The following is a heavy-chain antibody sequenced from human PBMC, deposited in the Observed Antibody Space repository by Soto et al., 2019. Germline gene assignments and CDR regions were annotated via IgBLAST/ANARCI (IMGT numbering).Heavy chain of an antibody. Sequence: QVQLQQWGAGLLKPSETLSLTCAVYGGSFSGYYWTWIRQPPGTGLEWIGEMHHSGSTNYNPSLKGPGTLSVDTSKKQFSLKLTSVTAADTAVYYCARDKITGLFDYWGQGTLVTVSS. CDR1: GGSFSGYY. CDR3: ARDKITGLFDY. V-gene: IGHV4-34*01. D-gene: IGHD2-8*02. CDR2: MHHSGST. J-gene: IGHJ4*02.